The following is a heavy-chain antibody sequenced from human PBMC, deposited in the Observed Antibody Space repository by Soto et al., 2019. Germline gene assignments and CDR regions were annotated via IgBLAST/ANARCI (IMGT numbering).Heavy chain of an antibody. Sequence: QVQLVQSGAEVKKPGASVKVSCKASGYTFTSYGISWVRQAPGQGLEWMGWTSAYKGNTNYAQKLQGRVTMTTDTPPSTAYMELRSLRSDDTAVYYCARRQWLVGGYYYGMDVWGQGTTVTVSS. CDR3: ARRQWLVGGYYYGMDV. CDR1: GYTFTSYG. D-gene: IGHD6-19*01. J-gene: IGHJ6*02. CDR2: TSAYKGNT. V-gene: IGHV1-18*01.